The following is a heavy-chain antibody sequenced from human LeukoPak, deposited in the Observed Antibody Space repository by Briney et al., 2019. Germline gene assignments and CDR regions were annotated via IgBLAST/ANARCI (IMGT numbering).Heavy chain of an antibody. J-gene: IGHJ4*02. CDR3: ARSTTYSSSWVRSVLNY. CDR1: GFTFSSYG. CDR2: IRYDGSNK. V-gene: IGHV3-30*02. Sequence: PGGSLRLSCAASGFTFSSYGMHWVRQAPGKGLEWVAFIRYDGSNKYYADSVKGRFTISRDNSKNTLYLQMNSLRAEDTAVYYCARSTTYSSSWVRSVLNYWGQGTLVTVSS. D-gene: IGHD6-13*01.